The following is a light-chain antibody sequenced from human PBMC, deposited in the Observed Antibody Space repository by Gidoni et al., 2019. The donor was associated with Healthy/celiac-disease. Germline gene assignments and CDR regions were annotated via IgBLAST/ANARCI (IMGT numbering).Light chain of an antibody. CDR2: GAS. CDR1: QSVSSSY. V-gene: IGKV3D-7*01. J-gene: IGKJ5*01. Sequence: EIVMTQSPATLSLSPGERATLSCRASQSVSSSYLTWYQQKPGQAPRLLIYGASTRATGIPARFSGSGSGTDFTLTISSLQPEDFAVYYCQQRITFXQXTRLEIK. CDR3: QQRIT.